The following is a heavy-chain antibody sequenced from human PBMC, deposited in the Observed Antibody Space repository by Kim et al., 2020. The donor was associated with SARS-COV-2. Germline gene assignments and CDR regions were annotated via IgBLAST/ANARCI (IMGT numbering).Heavy chain of an antibody. Sequence: SETLSLTCTVSGGSMSNYYWSWIRQPAGKGLEWIGRIYSSGVTNYSPSLKSRVTISVDTSKNQFSLRLRSATAAATAMYYCAKDDLDNWFDPWGQGTLVT. CDR2: IYSSGVT. CDR3: AKDDLDNWFDP. V-gene: IGHV4-4*07. J-gene: IGHJ5*02. CDR1: GGSMSNYY.